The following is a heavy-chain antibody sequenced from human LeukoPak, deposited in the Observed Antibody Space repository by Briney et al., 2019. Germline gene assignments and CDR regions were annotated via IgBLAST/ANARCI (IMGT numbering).Heavy chain of an antibody. CDR2: VRNDGSNE. Sequence: GGSLRLSWAASGFVLSDYGMHWVRQAPGKGLEWVAFVRNDGSNEYYVGSVKGRFTISRDKSKNTLYLQMNSLRAEDTAVYSCAKESDSGYHTEGPKNWGLGTLVTVSS. V-gene: IGHV3-30*02. CDR3: AKESDSGYHTEGPKN. J-gene: IGHJ4*02. CDR1: GFVLSDYG. D-gene: IGHD5-12*01.